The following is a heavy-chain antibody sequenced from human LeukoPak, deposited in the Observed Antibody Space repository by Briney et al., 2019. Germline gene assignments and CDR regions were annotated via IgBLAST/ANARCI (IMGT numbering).Heavy chain of an antibody. V-gene: IGHV4-39*01. CDR2: IYYSGST. D-gene: IGHD7-27*01. Sequence: PSETLSLTCTVSGGSISSSSYYWGWIRQPPGKGLEWIGSIYYSGSTYYNPSLKSRVTISVDTSKNQFSLKLSSVTAADTAVYYCARLKFRTGEYHFDYWGQGTLVTVSS. CDR1: GGSISSSSYY. J-gene: IGHJ4*02. CDR3: ARLKFRTGEYHFDY.